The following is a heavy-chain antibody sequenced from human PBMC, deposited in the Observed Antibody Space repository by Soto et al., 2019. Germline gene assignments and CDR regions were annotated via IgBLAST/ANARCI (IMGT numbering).Heavy chain of an antibody. Sequence: GGSLRLSCAASGFTFSSYSMSWVRRVPEKGLEWVSALSGSGDSIYYADSVKGRFTISRDNSKNTLYLQMNSLRAEDAAVYYCAKDSPVLTVWGQGTTVTVSS. J-gene: IGHJ6*02. V-gene: IGHV3-23*01. CDR1: GFTFSSYS. CDR3: AKDSPVLTV. CDR2: LSGSGDSI. D-gene: IGHD2-8*02.